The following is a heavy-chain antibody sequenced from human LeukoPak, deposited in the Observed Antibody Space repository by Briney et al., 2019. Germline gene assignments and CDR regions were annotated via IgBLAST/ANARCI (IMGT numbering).Heavy chain of an antibody. Sequence: GASVKVSCKASGGTFSSYAISWVRQAPGQGLEWMGGIIPIFGTANYAQKFQGRVTITADESTSTAYMELSSPRSEDTAVYYCAGEDGVVVVPAAMPPSAYGMDVWGQGTTVTVSS. V-gene: IGHV1-69*13. CDR3: AGEDGVVVVPAAMPPSAYGMDV. CDR1: GGTFSSYA. D-gene: IGHD2-2*01. J-gene: IGHJ6*02. CDR2: IIPIFGTA.